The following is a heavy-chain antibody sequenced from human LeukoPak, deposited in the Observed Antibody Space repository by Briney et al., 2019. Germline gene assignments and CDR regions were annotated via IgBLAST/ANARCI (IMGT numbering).Heavy chain of an antibody. D-gene: IGHD1-1*01. CDR3: ARDLHWNQLGL. CDR1: GFTFSSYW. Sequence: GGSLRLSCAASGFTFSSYWMFWVRQAPGKGLVWVSRINIDGSDITYADSVKGRFTISRDNVKNTLYLQMNSLRAEDTAVYFCARDLHWNQLGLWGQGTLVTVSS. V-gene: IGHV3-74*01. J-gene: IGHJ4*02. CDR2: INIDGSDI.